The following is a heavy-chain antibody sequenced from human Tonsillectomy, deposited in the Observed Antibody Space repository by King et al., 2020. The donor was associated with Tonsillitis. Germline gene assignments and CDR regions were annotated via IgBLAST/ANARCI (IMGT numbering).Heavy chain of an antibody. CDR3: ARDPYDYVWGSHLTGAFDT. V-gene: IGHV4-38-2*02. J-gene: IGHJ3*02. CDR1: GYSISSGYY. D-gene: IGHD3-16*01. CDR2: IYHSGST. Sequence: QLQESGPGLVKPSETLSLTCTVSGYSISSGYYWGWIRQPPGKGLEWIGSIYHSGSTYYNPSLKSRVTISVDTSKNQFSLKLSSVTAADTAVYYCARDPYDYVWGSHLTGAFDTWGQGTMVTVSS.